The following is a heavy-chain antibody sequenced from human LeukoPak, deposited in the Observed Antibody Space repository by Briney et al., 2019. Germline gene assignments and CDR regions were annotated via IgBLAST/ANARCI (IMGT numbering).Heavy chain of an antibody. Sequence: ASVKVSCKASGYTFTGYDINWVRQATGQGLEWMGWMNPNNGNTGYAQKFQGRVTMTRNTSISTAYMELSSLRSEDTAVYYCATRVGGKAPGFDYWGQGTLVTVSS. J-gene: IGHJ4*02. V-gene: IGHV1-8*01. D-gene: IGHD1-26*01. CDR1: GYTFTGYD. CDR3: ATRVGGKAPGFDY. CDR2: MNPNNGNT.